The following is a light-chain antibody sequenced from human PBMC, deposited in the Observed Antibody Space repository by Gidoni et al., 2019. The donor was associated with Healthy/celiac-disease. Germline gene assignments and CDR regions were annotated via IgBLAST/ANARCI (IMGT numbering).Light chain of an antibody. CDR2: DAS. CDR1: QSVSSY. J-gene: IGKJ2*01. V-gene: IGKV3-11*01. CDR3: QQRSNWPPIT. Sequence: EIVLTQSPATLSLSPGERATLSCRASQSVSSYLALYQQKPGQATRLLIYDASNRATGIPPRFSGSGSGTDFTLTISSLEPEDFAVYYCQQRSNWPPITFGQGTKLEIK.